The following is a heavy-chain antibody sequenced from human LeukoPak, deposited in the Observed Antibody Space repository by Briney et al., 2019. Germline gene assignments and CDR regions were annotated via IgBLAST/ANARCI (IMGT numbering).Heavy chain of an antibody. V-gene: IGHV4-34*01. Sequence: SETLSLTCAVYGGSFSGYYWSWIRQPPGKGLEWIGEINHSGSTNYNPSLKSRVTISVDTSKNQFSLKLSSVTAADTAVYYCARDGGRITIFGVANVAFDIWGQGTMVTVSS. CDR2: INHSGST. CDR1: GGSFSGYY. D-gene: IGHD3-3*01. J-gene: IGHJ3*02. CDR3: ARDGGRITIFGVANVAFDI.